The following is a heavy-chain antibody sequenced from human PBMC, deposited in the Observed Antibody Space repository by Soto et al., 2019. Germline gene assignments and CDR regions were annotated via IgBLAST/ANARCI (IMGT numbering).Heavy chain of an antibody. Sequence: QVPLVQSGAEVKKPGSSVKVSCKASGGTFSSYAISWVRQAPGQGLEWMGGIIPIFGTANYAQKFQGRVTITADESTSTAYMELSSLRSEDTAVYYCARGAGYCSGGSCYSWFDPWGQGTLVTVSS. CDR3: ARGAGYCSGGSCYSWFDP. CDR1: GGTFSSYA. J-gene: IGHJ5*02. CDR2: IIPIFGTA. V-gene: IGHV1-69*01. D-gene: IGHD2-15*01.